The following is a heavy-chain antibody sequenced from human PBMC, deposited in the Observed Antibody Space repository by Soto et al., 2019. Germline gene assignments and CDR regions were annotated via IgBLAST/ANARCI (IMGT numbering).Heavy chain of an antibody. CDR1: GGSISSGDYY. V-gene: IGHV4-30-4*02. Sequence: SDTLSLTCAVSGGSISSGDYYWSWIRQPPGKGLEWVGYIYKSGSTYYNPSLETRVAISIDTSKNQFSLKLSSVTAADTAVYYCAREPAAAVLGKSDYWGQGTLVNVS. D-gene: IGHD6-13*01. CDR2: IYKSGST. CDR3: AREPAAAVLGKSDY. J-gene: IGHJ4*02.